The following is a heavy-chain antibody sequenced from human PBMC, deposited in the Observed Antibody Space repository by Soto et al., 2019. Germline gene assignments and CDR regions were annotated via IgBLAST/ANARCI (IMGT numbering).Heavy chain of an antibody. CDR2: IYYSGST. J-gene: IGHJ5*02. V-gene: IGHV4-59*01. D-gene: IGHD5-12*01. Sequence: QVQLQESGPRLVKPSETLSLTCSVSGDSISSYYWSWIRQPPGKGLEWIGYIYYSGSTNYNPSFKSRVTIAVDTPKNLFSLKLTSVTAADTALYYCARGVATIGPWGQGTLVTVSS. CDR3: ARGVATIGP. CDR1: GDSISSYY.